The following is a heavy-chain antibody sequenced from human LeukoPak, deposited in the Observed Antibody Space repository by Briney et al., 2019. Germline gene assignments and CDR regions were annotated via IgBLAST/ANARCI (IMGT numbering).Heavy chain of an antibody. CDR1: GFTFSSYS. J-gene: IGHJ5*02. CDR2: ISSSSSYI. CDR3: ARAYIVAAANNWFDP. D-gene: IGHD6-13*01. Sequence: GGSLRLSCAASGFTFSSYSMNWVRQAPGKGLVWVSSISSSSSYIYYADSVKGRFTISRDNAKNSLYLQMNSLRAEDTAVYYCARAYIVAAANNWFDPWGQGTLVTVSS. V-gene: IGHV3-21*04.